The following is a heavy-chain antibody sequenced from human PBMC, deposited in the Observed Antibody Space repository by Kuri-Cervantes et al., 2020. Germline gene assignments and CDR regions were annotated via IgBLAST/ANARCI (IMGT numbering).Heavy chain of an antibody. CDR2: ISGGGGGT. J-gene: IGHJ6*02. V-gene: IGHV3-23*01. Sequence: GESLKISCAASGFTFSSYSMNWVRQAPGKGLEWVSAISGGGGGTYYADSVKGRFAISRDNSKNTLYLQMNSLRAEDTAVYYCAKGDYYDMSVKDGMDVWGQGTTVAVSS. CDR1: GFTFSSYS. D-gene: IGHD3-22*01. CDR3: AKGDYYDMSVKDGMDV.